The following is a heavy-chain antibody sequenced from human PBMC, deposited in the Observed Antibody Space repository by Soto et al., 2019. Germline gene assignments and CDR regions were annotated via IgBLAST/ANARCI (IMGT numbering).Heavy chain of an antibody. Sequence: QVQLVQSGAEVKTPGSSVKVSCKTSGGNFKNYAINWVRQAPGQGLEWMGGIIPIFGTEHYSQKFQGRVTMSADESTSTAYMELNSLRSDDKAVYYWARDEGGSGWFGWLGPWGEGTLVTVSS. D-gene: IGHD6-19*01. J-gene: IGHJ5*02. CDR3: ARDEGGSGWFGWLGP. CDR2: IIPIFGTE. V-gene: IGHV1-69*01. CDR1: GGNFKNYA.